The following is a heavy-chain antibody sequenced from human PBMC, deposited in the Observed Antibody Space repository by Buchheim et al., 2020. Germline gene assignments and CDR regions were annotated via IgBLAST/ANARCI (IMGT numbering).Heavy chain of an antibody. J-gene: IGHJ6*02. Sequence: QVQLVESGGGVVQPGRSLRLSCAASGSTFTSYGMHWVRQAPGKGLEWVAVISYDEKNKWYADSVKGRFTISRDSSKNTLYLQMDSLRPEDTAMYYCAKDPSGVRDDGYYGMDVWGQGTT. CDR3: AKDPSGVRDDGYYGMDV. V-gene: IGHV3-30*18. CDR2: ISYDEKNK. CDR1: GSTFTSYG. D-gene: IGHD6-13*01.